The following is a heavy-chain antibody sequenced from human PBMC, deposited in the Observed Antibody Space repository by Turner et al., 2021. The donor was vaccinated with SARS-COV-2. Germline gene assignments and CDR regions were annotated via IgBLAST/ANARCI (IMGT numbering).Heavy chain of an antibody. J-gene: IGHJ6*02. CDR3: ARGLVSYGMDV. V-gene: IGHV3-66*01. D-gene: IGHD3-16*01. Sequence: EVQLVESGGGLVQPGGSLRPSCAASGITVSSNYMSCVRQAPGKGLEWVSVIYSGGSTFYADSVKGRFTISRDNSKNTLYLQINSLRSEDTAVYYCARGLVSYGMDVWGQGTTVTVSS. CDR2: IYSGGST. CDR1: GITVSSNY.